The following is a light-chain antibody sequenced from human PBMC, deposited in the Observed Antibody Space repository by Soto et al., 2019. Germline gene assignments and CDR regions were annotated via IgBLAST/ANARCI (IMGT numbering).Light chain of an antibody. Sequence: IQMTGSPSSVAASIGDRVWFRCQARQALPKFLNWYQHKPAHAPSLLIYDPSKSHLGLPSRFSGRGSGTAFPFTITSLQPQDNATYSCQQSDNRPYPFGPGTRWIS. CDR3: QQSDNRPYP. CDR1: QALPKF. J-gene: IGKJ3*01. V-gene: IGKV1-33*01. CDR2: DPS.